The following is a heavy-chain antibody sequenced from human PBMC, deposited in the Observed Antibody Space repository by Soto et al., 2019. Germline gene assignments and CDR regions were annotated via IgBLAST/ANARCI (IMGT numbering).Heavy chain of an antibody. CDR2: ISNNGINK. D-gene: IGHD6-6*01. V-gene: IGHV3-30*18. Sequence: QVQLVGSGGGAVQPGRSLRLSCAASGFTFRTYGMHWVRQAPGKGLEWLAVISNNGINKYYADSVKGRFTISRDNSRDTLFLQMNSLRGEDTAIYYCAKVIRADSTSSNFYYYSGLDVWGQGTTVTVS. CDR1: GFTFRTYG. CDR3: AKVIRADSTSSNFYYYSGLDV. J-gene: IGHJ6*02.